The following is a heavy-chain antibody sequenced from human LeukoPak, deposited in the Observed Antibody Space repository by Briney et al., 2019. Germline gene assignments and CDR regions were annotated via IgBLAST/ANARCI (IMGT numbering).Heavy chain of an antibody. CDR3: ARDQGDGYNYLDFDY. Sequence: SVKVSCKASGGTFSSYAISWVRQAPGQGLEWMGRIIPILGIANYAQKFQGRVTITADKSTSTAYMELSSLRSEDTAVYYCARDQGDGYNYLDFDYWGQGTLVTVSS. D-gene: IGHD5-24*01. J-gene: IGHJ4*02. CDR1: GGTFSSYA. CDR2: IIPILGIA. V-gene: IGHV1-69*04.